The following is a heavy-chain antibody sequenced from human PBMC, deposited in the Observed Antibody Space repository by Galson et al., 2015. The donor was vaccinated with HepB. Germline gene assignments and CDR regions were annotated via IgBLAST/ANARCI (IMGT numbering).Heavy chain of an antibody. CDR2: IRSKAYGGTT. CDR1: GFTFDDYA. CDR3: TRVEAAAGPDY. J-gene: IGHJ4*02. D-gene: IGHD6-13*01. V-gene: IGHV3-49*03. Sequence: SLRLSCAASGFTFDDYAMSWFRQAPGKGLEWVGFIRSKAYGGTTEYAASVKGRFTISRDDSKSIAYLQMNSLKTKDTAVYYCTRVEAAAGPDYWGRGTLVTVSS.